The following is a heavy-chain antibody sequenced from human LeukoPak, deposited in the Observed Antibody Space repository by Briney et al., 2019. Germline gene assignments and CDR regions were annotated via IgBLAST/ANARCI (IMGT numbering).Heavy chain of an antibody. J-gene: IGHJ4*02. CDR3: ARATGYSFDS. CDR1: GYTFNSYD. V-gene: IGHV1-8*01. Sequence: ASVKVSCKSSGYTFNSYDINWVRQAPGQGLEWMRWMNPNSGNTGYAQNFQGRVSMTRNTSISTAYMQLSSLRSEDTAVYYCARATGYSFDSWGQGTLVTVSS. CDR2: MNPNSGNT. D-gene: IGHD1-1*01.